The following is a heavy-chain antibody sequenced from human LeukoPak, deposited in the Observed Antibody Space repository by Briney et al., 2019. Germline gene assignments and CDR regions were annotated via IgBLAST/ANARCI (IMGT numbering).Heavy chain of an antibody. V-gene: IGHV4-34*01. CDR3: ARRDGYNPFDY. J-gene: IGHJ4*02. CDR1: GGSFSGYY. D-gene: IGHD5-24*01. CDR2: INHSGST. Sequence: SSETLSLTCAVYGGSFSGYYWSWIRQPPGKGLEWIGEINHSGSTNYNPSLKSRVTISVDTSKNQFSLKLSSVTAADTAVYYCARRDGYNPFDYWGQGTLVTVSS.